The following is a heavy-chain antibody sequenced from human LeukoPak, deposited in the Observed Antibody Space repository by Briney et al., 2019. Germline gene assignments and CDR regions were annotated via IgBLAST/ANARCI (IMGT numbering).Heavy chain of an antibody. J-gene: IGHJ6*03. CDR1: GASISNYY. Sequence: PSETLSLTCTVSGASISNYYWSWVRQPAGKGLEWIGRMYITGSTNYNPSLESRVTMSIDTSKNQLSLKLSSVTAADTAVYYCAKFTRMDYSSYMDVWGKGTTVTVSS. CDR3: AKFTRMDYSSYMDV. D-gene: IGHD2-8*01. V-gene: IGHV4-4*07. CDR2: MYITGST.